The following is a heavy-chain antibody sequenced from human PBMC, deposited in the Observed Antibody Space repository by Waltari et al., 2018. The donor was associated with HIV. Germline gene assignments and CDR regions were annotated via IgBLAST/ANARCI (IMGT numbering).Heavy chain of an antibody. J-gene: IGHJ4*02. Sequence: EVQLLESGGGLVQPGGSLRLSCAASKFSLSTYAMSWVRQAPGKGLEWVSSISGDGITTYYADSVKGRLTISRDNSKNTLSLQRSSLRGEDTAVYYCAKGVAYDLLTGFSPLDYWGQGTLVTVSS. V-gene: IGHV3-23*01. CDR3: AKGVAYDLLTGFSPLDY. D-gene: IGHD3-9*01. CDR2: ISGDGITT. CDR1: KFSLSTYA.